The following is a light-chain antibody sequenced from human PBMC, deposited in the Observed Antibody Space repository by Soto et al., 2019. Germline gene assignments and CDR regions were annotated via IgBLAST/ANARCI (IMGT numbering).Light chain of an antibody. J-gene: IGKJ4*01. Sequence: DIQLTQSPSSLSASGGDTVILTCRASQNIVSYLSWYQQRPGKPPNLLVYAASSLESWVPSRFSGSGSGTQFTLTITNLQPEDFSTYFCQQSHSLPLTFGGGTKVQIK. CDR3: QQSHSLPLT. CDR1: QNIVSY. V-gene: IGKV1-39*01. CDR2: AAS.